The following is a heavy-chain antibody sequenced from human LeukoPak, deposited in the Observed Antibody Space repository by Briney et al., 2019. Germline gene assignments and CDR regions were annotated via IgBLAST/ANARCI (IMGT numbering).Heavy chain of an antibody. CDR3: ATRNTALDY. Sequence: SETLSLTCTVSGGSISSSSYYWGWIRQPPGKGLEWIGSIYYSGSTYYNPSLKSRVTISVDTSKNQFSLKLSSVTAADTAVYYCATRNTALDYWGQGTLVTVSS. V-gene: IGHV4-39*07. CDR1: GGSISSSSYY. D-gene: IGHD5-18*01. CDR2: IYYSGST. J-gene: IGHJ4*02.